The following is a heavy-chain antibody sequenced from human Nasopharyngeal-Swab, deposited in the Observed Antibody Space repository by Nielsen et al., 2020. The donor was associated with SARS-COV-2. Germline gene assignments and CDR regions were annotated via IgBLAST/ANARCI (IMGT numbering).Heavy chain of an antibody. CDR1: GFTFSTYA. V-gene: IGHV3-30-3*01. J-gene: IGHJ6*02. CDR3: ARPRRELRVYYGMDV. D-gene: IGHD1-7*01. Sequence: GGSLRLSCVASGFTFSTYAMNWVRQAPGKGLEWVAVISYDGPNKYYEDSVKGRFTVSRDNSKNTLYLQMNSLRAEDTAVYYCARPRRELRVYYGMDVWGQGTTVTVSS. CDR2: ISYDGPNK.